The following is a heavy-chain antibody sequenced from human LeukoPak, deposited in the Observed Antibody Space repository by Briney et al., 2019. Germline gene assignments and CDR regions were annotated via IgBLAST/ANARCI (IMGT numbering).Heavy chain of an antibody. J-gene: IGHJ6*03. D-gene: IGHD5-12*01. CDR1: GFTFSSYA. V-gene: IGHV3-23*01. CDR3: AKKGGYALRGYYYMDV. Sequence: GGSLRLSCAASGFTFSSYAMSWVRQAPGKGLEWVSAISGSGGSTYYADSVKGRFTISRDNSKNTLYLQMNSLRAEDTAVYYCAKKGGYALRGYYYMDVWGKGTTVTVSS. CDR2: ISGSGGST.